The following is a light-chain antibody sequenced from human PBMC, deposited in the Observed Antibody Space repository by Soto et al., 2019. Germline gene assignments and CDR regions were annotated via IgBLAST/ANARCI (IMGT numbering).Light chain of an antibody. CDR1: QSVNSNY. CDR3: QQYDNSHRT. J-gene: IGKJ1*01. V-gene: IGKV3-20*01. Sequence: EIVLTQSPGTLSLSPGERATLSCRASQSVNSNYLAWYQQKPGQGPRVLMYGASSRATGVPDRFSGSGSGTDFTLTISRLEPEDFAVYYCQQYDNSHRTFGQGTKVEIK. CDR2: GAS.